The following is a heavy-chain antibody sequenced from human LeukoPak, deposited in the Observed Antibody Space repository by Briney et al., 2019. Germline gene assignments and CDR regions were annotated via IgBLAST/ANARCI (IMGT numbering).Heavy chain of an antibody. D-gene: IGHD3-16*01. CDR3: ARTREGGRVLGRGYYFDY. Sequence: SETLSLTCTVSGGSISSYYWSWIRQPPGKGLEWIGYIYYSGGTNYNPSLKSRVTISVDTSKNQFSLKLSSVTAADTAVYYCARTREGGRVLGRGYYFDYWGQGTLVTVSS. CDR2: IYYSGGT. J-gene: IGHJ4*02. CDR1: GGSISSYY. V-gene: IGHV4-59*01.